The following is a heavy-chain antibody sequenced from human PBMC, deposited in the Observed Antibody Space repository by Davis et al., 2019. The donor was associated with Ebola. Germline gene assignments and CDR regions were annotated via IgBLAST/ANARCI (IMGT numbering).Heavy chain of an antibody. Sequence: SVKVSCKASGYTFTSYATHWVRQAPGQGLEWMGRIIPILGIANYAQKFQGRVTITADKSTSTAYMELSSLRSEDTAVYYCARGGQSIVGAPFDYWGQGTLVTVSS. J-gene: IGHJ4*02. CDR1: GYTFTSYA. V-gene: IGHV1-69*04. CDR3: ARGGQSIVGAPFDY. CDR2: IIPILGIA. D-gene: IGHD1-26*01.